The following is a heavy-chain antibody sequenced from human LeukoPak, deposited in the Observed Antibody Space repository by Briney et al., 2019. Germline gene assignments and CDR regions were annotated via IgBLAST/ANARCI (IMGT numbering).Heavy chain of an antibody. CDR2: IYTSGST. D-gene: IGHD2-15*01. Sequence: SQTLSLTCTVSGGSISSGSYYWSWIRQPAGKGLEWIGRIYTSGSTNYNPSLKSRVTISVDTSKNQFSLKLSSVTAADTAVYYCAREGGSTPKGIYYYGMDVWGQGTTVTVSS. J-gene: IGHJ6*02. CDR3: AREGGSTPKGIYYYGMDV. V-gene: IGHV4-61*02. CDR1: GGSISSGSYY.